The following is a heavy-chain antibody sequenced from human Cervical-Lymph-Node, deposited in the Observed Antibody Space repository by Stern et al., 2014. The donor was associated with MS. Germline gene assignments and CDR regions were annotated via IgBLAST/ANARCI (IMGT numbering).Heavy chain of an antibody. D-gene: IGHD3-16*01. CDR3: ARGSDGAAMPY. V-gene: IGHV7-4-1*02. Sequence: QLVQSGSELKKPGASVNVSCTAAGYKFTAYAMNWVRQAPGQGLEWMGWINTKTGNPTYAQGFTGRFVFSLDTSVSKAFLQINSLKAEDTAVYYCARGSDGAAMPYWGQGSLVTVS. CDR1: GYKFTAYA. J-gene: IGHJ4*02. CDR2: INTKTGNP.